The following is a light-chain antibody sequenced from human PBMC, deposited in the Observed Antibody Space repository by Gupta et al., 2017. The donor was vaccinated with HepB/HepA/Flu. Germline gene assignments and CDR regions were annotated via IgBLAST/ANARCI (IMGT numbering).Light chain of an antibody. CDR1: ALPKQY. Sequence: SSELTQPSPVSVSPGQTARITCPGDALPKQYAYWYQQKPGQAPVLVIYKDSERPSGVPERFSGSSSGTTVTLTINGVQAEDEADYYCQSADSSIVVFGGGTKLTVL. CDR2: KDS. V-gene: IGLV3-25*03. CDR3: QSADSSIVV. J-gene: IGLJ2*01.